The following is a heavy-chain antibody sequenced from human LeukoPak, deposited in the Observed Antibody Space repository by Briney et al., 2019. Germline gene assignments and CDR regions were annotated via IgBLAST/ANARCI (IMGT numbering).Heavy chain of an antibody. CDR3: ARDAGYCSGGICYHDYFDY. CDR1: GGSVSSGSYY. Sequence: SETLSLTCTVSGGSVSSGSYYWSWIQQPPGKGLEWIGYVYYSGNTNYNPSLKRRVTISVDTSKNQFSLKLSSVTAADTAVYYCARDAGYCSGGICYHDYFDYWGQGTLVTVSS. V-gene: IGHV4-61*01. CDR2: VYYSGNT. D-gene: IGHD2-15*01. J-gene: IGHJ4*02.